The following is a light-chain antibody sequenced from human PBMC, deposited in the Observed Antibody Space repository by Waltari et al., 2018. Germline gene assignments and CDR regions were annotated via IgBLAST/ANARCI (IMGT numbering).Light chain of an antibody. Sequence: QTVVTQEPSFSVSPGGTVTLTCGLSSGSVSTHNYPSWYQQTPGQAPRTLIYSTNTRSSGVPGRFSGSILGDKAALTSTGAQADDESDYYCVLYMGSGIWVFGGGTKLTVL. CDR1: SGSVSTHNY. V-gene: IGLV8-61*01. CDR2: STN. J-gene: IGLJ3*02. CDR3: VLYMGSGIWV.